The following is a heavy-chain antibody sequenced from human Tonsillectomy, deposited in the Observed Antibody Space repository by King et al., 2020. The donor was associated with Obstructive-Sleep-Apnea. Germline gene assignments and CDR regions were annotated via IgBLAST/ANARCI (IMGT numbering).Heavy chain of an antibody. CDR1: GFTFSSYS. V-gene: IGHV3-48*04. D-gene: IGHD3-10*01. CDR2: ISSSSSTI. J-gene: IGHJ4*02. Sequence: VQLVESGGGLVQPGGSLRLSCAASGFTFSSYSMNWVRQAPGKGLEWVSYISSSSSTIYYADSGKGRFTISRDNAKNSLYLQMNSLGAEDTAVYYCAYVLRGVPWFGLTQWGQGTLVTVSS. CDR3: AYVLRGVPWFGLTQ.